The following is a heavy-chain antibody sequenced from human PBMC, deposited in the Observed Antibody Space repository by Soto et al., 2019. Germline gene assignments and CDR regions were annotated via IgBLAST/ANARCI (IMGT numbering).Heavy chain of an antibody. V-gene: IGHV3-9*01. D-gene: IGHD4-4*01. CDR1: GFTFDDYA. CDR3: AKDIPMTTVRSGMDL. Sequence: EVQLVESGGGLVQPGRSLRLSCAASGFTFDDYAMHWVRQAPGKGLEWVSGISWNSGSIGYADSVKGRFTISRDNAKNSMYLQMNSVRDDDTALYYCAKDIPMTTVRSGMDLCGQGTTVTVS. J-gene: IGHJ6*02. CDR2: ISWNSGSI.